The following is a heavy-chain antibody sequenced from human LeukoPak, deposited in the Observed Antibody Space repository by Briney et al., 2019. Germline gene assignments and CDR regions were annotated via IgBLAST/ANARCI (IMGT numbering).Heavy chain of an antibody. Sequence: RGSLRLSCTASGSTFSTYPMTWVRQAPGQGLEWVSAISGNSVTIYYADSVKGRFTISRDNSKNTLYLQMYSLRAEDTAVYYCAKILSGTYSFDLWGQGTLVTVSS. CDR2: ISGNSVTI. V-gene: IGHV3-23*01. D-gene: IGHD1-26*01. CDR3: AKILSGTYSFDL. CDR1: GSTFSTYP. J-gene: IGHJ4*02.